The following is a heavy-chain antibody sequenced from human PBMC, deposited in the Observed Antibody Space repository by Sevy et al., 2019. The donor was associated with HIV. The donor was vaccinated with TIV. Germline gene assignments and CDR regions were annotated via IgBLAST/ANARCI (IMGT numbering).Heavy chain of an antibody. CDR1: GYSFTNFW. Sequence: RGESLKISCETSGYSFTNFWIAWVRHMPGKGLEWMGMIYPGDSDTRYSPSFQGQVTISADKSISTAYLQWGSLKASDTAMYYCAKKDAAAGRKSDAFDIWGQGTMVTVSS. V-gene: IGHV5-51*01. CDR3: AKKDAAAGRKSDAFDI. J-gene: IGHJ3*02. CDR2: IYPGDSDT. D-gene: IGHD6-13*01.